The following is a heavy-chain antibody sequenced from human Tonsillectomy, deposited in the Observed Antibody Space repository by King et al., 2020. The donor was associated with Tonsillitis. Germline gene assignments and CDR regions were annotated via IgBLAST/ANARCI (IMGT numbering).Heavy chain of an antibody. CDR3: ARFSDWNPKYFQH. V-gene: IGHV1-2*02. Sequence: QLVQSGAEVKKPGASMKVSCKASGYSFTGYYLHWVRQAPGQGLEWMGWIDPNSGDAKYAKKFQGRVTMTRDTSIRTAYMELSRLKSDDTAVYYCARFSDWNPKYFQHWGQGTLVTVSS. J-gene: IGHJ1*01. CDR1: GYSFTGYY. CDR2: IDPNSGDA. D-gene: IGHD1-1*01.